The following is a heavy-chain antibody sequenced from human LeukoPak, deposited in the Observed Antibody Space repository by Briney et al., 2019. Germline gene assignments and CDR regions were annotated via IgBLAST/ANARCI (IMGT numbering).Heavy chain of an antibody. CDR3: ARVSYDFWSGYSYYYYMDV. CDR1: GGSISSSSYY. Sequence: PSETLSLTCTVSGGSISSSSYYWSWIRQPAGKGLEWIGRIYTSGSTNYNPSLKSRVTMSVDTSKNQFSLKLSSVTAADTAVYYCARVSYDFWSGYSYYYYMDVWGKGTTVTISS. J-gene: IGHJ6*03. V-gene: IGHV4-61*02. CDR2: IYTSGST. D-gene: IGHD3-3*01.